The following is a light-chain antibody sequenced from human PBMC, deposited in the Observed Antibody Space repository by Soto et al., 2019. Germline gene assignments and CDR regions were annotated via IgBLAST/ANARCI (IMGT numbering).Light chain of an antibody. Sequence: QSALTQPASVSGSPGQSITLSCTGTSSDIGGYDYVSWYQRHPGKAPKLIIYDVNNRPSGVSNRFSGSKSGNTASLTISGLLPEDEADYYCTSYASGSSHVVFGGGTKLTVL. CDR2: DVN. V-gene: IGLV2-14*01. CDR3: TSYASGSSHVV. CDR1: SSDIGGYDY. J-gene: IGLJ2*01.